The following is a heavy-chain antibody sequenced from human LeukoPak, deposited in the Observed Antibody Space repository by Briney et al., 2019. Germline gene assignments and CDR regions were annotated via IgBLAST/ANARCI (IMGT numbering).Heavy chain of an antibody. CDR1: GFTFSSYA. CDR2: ISSSGDNT. D-gene: IGHD3-3*01. Sequence: GGSLRLSCAASGFTFSSYAMNWVRQAPGKGLEWVSGISSSGDNTYYADSVKGRFTISRDNSKKTLYLQMNGLRAEDTAVYYCAKDRVAIFGVVTTHWFDPWGQGALVTVSS. J-gene: IGHJ5*02. V-gene: IGHV3-23*01. CDR3: AKDRVAIFGVVTTHWFDP.